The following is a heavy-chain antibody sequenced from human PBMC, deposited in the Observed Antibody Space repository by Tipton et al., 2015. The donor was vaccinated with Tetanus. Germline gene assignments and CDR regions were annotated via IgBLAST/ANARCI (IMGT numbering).Heavy chain of an antibody. Sequence: QVQLVQSGAEVKKPGASVKVSCKASGYTFTSYGINWVRQAPGQGLEWMGWISVYNGNTNYAQKVQGRVTMTTDTPTSTAYMELRSLRSDDTAVYYCARVPTNPLAVDRPTDYWGQGTLVTVSS. J-gene: IGHJ4*02. CDR3: ARVPTNPLAVDRPTDY. D-gene: IGHD6-19*01. CDR2: ISVYNGNT. CDR1: GYTFTSYG. V-gene: IGHV1-18*01.